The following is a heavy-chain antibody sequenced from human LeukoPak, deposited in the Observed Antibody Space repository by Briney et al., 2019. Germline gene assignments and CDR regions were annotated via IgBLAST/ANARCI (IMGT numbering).Heavy chain of an antibody. D-gene: IGHD5-24*01. J-gene: IGHJ4*02. CDR2: SNSDGSST. Sequence: GGSLRLSCAASGFSLSSYWMHWVRQAPGKGLVWVSRSNSDGSSTSYADSVKGRFTISRDNAKNTLYLQMNSLRAEDTAVYYCARDRWAHTRDGYNLDYWGQGTLVTVSS. CDR3: ARDRWAHTRDGYNLDY. CDR1: GFSLSSYW. V-gene: IGHV3-74*01.